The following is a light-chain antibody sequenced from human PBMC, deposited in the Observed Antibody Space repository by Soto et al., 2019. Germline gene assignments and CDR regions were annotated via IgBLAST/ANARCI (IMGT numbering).Light chain of an antibody. CDR2: GSS. Sequence: LAWYQQQPGEAPKLLIYGSSSLLSGVPSRFSGTRSGTDFTLTISSLQPEDFATYYCQQANSYPWTFGQGTKV. CDR3: QQANSYPWT. V-gene: IGKV1-12*01. J-gene: IGKJ1*01.